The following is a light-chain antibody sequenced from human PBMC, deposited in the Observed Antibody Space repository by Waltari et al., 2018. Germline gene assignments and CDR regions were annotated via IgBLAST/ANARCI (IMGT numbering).Light chain of an antibody. Sequence: QSALTQPRSVSGSPGQSVTISCTGTSRDVGGYHFVSWFQQHPGKVPKLLIYDVSERPSDVPDRCSGSKSANTASLTISGLQTDDEADYYCCSFAGSYTFVFGSGTRVTVL. J-gene: IGLJ1*01. V-gene: IGLV2-11*01. CDR2: DVS. CDR1: SRDVGGYHF. CDR3: CSFAGSYTFV.